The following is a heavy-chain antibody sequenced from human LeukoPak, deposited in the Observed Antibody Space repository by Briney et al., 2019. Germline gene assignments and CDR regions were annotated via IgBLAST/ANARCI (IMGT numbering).Heavy chain of an antibody. CDR3: ARRDDSSGYHKIFDY. CDR2: IYYSGST. Sequence: SETLSLTCTVSGGSISSYHWNWIRQPPGKGLEWIGYIYYSGSTNYNPSLKSRVTISVDSSKHQFYLKLSSLTAADTAVYYYARRDDSSGYHKIFDYWGPGTLVTVSS. D-gene: IGHD3-22*01. J-gene: IGHJ4*02. CDR1: GGSISSYH. V-gene: IGHV4-59*08.